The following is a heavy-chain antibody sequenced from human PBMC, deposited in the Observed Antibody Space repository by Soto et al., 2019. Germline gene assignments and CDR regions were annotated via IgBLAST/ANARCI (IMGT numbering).Heavy chain of an antibody. CDR3: AKARCTTSNCYAPDY. D-gene: IGHD2-8*01. CDR1: GFSFSTYT. CDR2: ISGSGGSP. J-gene: IGHJ4*02. V-gene: IGHV3-23*01. Sequence: EVQLLESGGGLVQPGGSLRLSCAASGFSFSTYTMSWVRRAPGKGLEWVSAISGSGGSPSYADSVQGRFTISRDNPKKTLYLQMNSLRAEDPPVYYCAKARCTTSNCYAPDYWGKGTLVTVSS.